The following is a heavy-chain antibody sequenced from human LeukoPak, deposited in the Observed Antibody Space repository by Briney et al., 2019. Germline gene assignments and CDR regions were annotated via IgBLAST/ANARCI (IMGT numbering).Heavy chain of an antibody. J-gene: IGHJ4*02. CDR3: ARCGGMATINRCYFDY. D-gene: IGHD5-24*01. CDR2: IYPGGSDT. V-gene: IGHV5-51*01. Sequence: GESLKISCKGFEYSFTYYWIGWVRLMPGKGLEWMGIIYPGGSDTRYSPSFQGQVTISADKSISTAYLQWSSLRASDTAMYYCARCGGMATINRCYFDYWGQGTLVTVSS. CDR1: EYSFTYYW.